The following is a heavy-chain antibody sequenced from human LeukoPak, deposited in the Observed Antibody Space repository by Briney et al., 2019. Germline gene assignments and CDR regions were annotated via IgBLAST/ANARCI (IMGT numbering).Heavy chain of an antibody. CDR2: INHSGST. J-gene: IGHJ4*02. D-gene: IGHD3-22*01. Sequence: KPSETLSLTCAVYGGSFSGYYWSWFRQPPGKGLEWIGEINHSGSTNYNPSLKSRVTISVDTSKNQFSLKLSSVTAADTAVYYCARRPTNTITMIVLFDYWGQGTLVTVSS. CDR3: ARRPTNTITMIVLFDY. V-gene: IGHV4-34*01. CDR1: GGSFSGYY.